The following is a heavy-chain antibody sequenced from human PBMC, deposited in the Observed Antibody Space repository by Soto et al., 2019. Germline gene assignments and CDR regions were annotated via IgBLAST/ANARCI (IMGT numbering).Heavy chain of an antibody. CDR1: GGSISSGDYY. Sequence: QVQLQESGPGLVKPSQTLSLTCTVSGGSISSGDYYWSWIRQPPGKGLEWIGYIYYTGSTYYNLTLKGRVTISVDTSKHQCSLKLSSVTAADTAVYYGASASMPRQCDYWGQGTLVTVSS. CDR3: ASASMPRQCDY. CDR2: IYYTGST. J-gene: IGHJ4*02. D-gene: IGHD2-2*01. V-gene: IGHV4-30-4*01.